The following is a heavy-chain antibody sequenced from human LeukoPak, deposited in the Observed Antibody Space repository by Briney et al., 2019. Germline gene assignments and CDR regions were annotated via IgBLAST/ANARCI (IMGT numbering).Heavy chain of an antibody. V-gene: IGHV3-21*01. J-gene: IGHJ6*03. CDR3: ARDAQWLVPEGYYYFMDV. CDR2: ISSSSSYI. CDR1: GFTFSRYN. D-gene: IGHD6-19*01. Sequence: GGSLRLSCAGSGFTFSRYNMNWVRQAPGKGLERVSSISSSSSYIYYADSVKGRFTISRDNAQNSLFLQMNSLRAEDTAVYYCARDAQWLVPEGYYYFMDVWGKGPTVTVSS.